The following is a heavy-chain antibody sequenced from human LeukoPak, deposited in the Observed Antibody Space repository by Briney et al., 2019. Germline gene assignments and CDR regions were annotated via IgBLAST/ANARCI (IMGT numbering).Heavy chain of an antibody. Sequence: GGSLRLSCAASGLTVSSNYMSWVRQAPGKGLEWVSVIYSGGNTYYADSMKGRFTISRDNSKNTLYLQMNSLRAEDTAVYYCAAGYSSGWQTYFDYWGQGTLVTVSS. D-gene: IGHD6-19*01. V-gene: IGHV3-53*01. CDR1: GLTVSSNY. J-gene: IGHJ4*02. CDR3: AAGYSSGWQTYFDY. CDR2: IYSGGNT.